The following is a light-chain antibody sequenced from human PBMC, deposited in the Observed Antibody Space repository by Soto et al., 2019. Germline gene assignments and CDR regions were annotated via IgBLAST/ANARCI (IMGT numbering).Light chain of an antibody. CDR3: SSYTSGSSYV. V-gene: IGLV2-14*01. J-gene: IGLJ1*01. Sequence: QSVLTQPASVSGSPGQSITISCTGTSSDVGGYNYVSWYQQHPGKAPKLMIYDVSNRPSGVSNRFSGSKSGNTASLTISGLQAEDEADYYCSSYTSGSSYVFGTGTKV. CDR2: DVS. CDR1: SSDVGGYNY.